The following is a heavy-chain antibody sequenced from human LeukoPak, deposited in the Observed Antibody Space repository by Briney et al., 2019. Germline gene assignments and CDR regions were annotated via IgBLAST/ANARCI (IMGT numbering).Heavy chain of an antibody. D-gene: IGHD6-19*01. CDR2: ISGSGGST. CDR3: AKDRTPVAGFFDY. CDR1: GFTFSSYA. J-gene: IGHJ4*02. Sequence: GGSLRLSCAASGFTFSSYAMSWVRQAPGKGLEWVSAISGSGGSTYYTDSVKGRFTTSRDASKNTLHLHMSSLRAEDTAVYYCAKDRTPVAGFFDYWGQGTLVTVSS. V-gene: IGHV3-23*01.